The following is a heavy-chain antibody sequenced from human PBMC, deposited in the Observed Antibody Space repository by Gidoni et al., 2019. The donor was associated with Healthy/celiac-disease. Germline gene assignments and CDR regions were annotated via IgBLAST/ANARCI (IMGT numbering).Heavy chain of an antibody. V-gene: IGHV3-23*01. CDR1: AFTFSSYA. CDR3: AKGAITMTGSVDDY. Sequence: EVQLLASGGGLVQPGGSLRLSCAASAFTFSSYAMSWVRQAPGKGLEWVSAISGSGGSTYYADSVKGRFTISRDNSKNTLYLQMNSLRAREDTAVYYCAKGAITMTGSVDDYWGQGTLVTVSS. CDR2: ISGSGGST. J-gene: IGHJ4*02. D-gene: IGHD3-22*01.